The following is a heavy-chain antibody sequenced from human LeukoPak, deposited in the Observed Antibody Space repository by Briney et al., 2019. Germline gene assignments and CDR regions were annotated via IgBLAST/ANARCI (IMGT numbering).Heavy chain of an antibody. Sequence: SGTLSLTCTVSGGSISSYYWSWIRQPPGKGLEWIGYIYYSGSTNYNPSLKSRVTISVDTSKNQFSLKLSSVTAADTAVYYCARAPLQLARGYVTHYYYYGMDVWGQGTTVTVSS. CDR3: ARAPLQLARGYVTHYYYYGMDV. CDR2: IYYSGST. J-gene: IGHJ6*02. D-gene: IGHD1-1*01. V-gene: IGHV4-59*01. CDR1: GGSISSYY.